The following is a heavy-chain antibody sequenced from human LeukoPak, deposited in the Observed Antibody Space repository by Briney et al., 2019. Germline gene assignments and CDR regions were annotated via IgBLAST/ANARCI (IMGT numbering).Heavy chain of an antibody. D-gene: IGHD5-18*01. V-gene: IGHV3-11*04. Sequence: GGSLRLSCAASGFTLSDHSMTWVRQAPGQGLEWISFLTSGGVSAFYADSVRGRFTVSRDDARNSLSLYMNTLRADDTAVYYCASSLNTVMVSPYYLEYWGRGTLVTVSS. CDR2: LTSGGVSA. CDR1: GFTLSDHS. J-gene: IGHJ4*02. CDR3: ASSLNTVMVSPYYLEY.